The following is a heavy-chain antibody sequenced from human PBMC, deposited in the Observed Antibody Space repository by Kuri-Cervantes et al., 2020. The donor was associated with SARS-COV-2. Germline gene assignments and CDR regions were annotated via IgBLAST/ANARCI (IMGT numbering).Heavy chain of an antibody. V-gene: IGHV1-69*13. J-gene: IGHJ4*02. CDR2: IIPIFGTA. D-gene: IGHD4-11*01. Sequence: SVKVSCKASGGTFSSYAISWVRQAPGQGLEWMGGIIPIFGTANYAQKFQGRVTITADESTSTAYMELSSLRSEDTAVYYCATPAGGHDYSNHAYWGQGTLVTVSS. CDR3: ATPAGGHDYSNHAY. CDR1: GGTFSSYA.